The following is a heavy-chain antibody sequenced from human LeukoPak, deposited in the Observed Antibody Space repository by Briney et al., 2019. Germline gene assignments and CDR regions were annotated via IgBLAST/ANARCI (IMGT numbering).Heavy chain of an antibody. V-gene: IGHV1-18*01. Sequence: ASVKVSCKASGYTFTSYGISWVRQAPGQGLEWMGWISAYNGNTNYAQKLQGRVTMTTDTSTSTAYMELRSLRSDDTAVYYCATSTPDYYDSAYFDYWGQGTLVTVSS. CDR3: ATSTPDYYDSAYFDY. CDR1: GYTFTSYG. CDR2: ISAYNGNT. D-gene: IGHD3-22*01. J-gene: IGHJ4*02.